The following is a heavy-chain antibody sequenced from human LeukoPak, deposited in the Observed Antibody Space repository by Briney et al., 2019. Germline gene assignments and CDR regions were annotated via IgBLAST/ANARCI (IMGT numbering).Heavy chain of an antibody. CDR3: AKERGGQDWYFDL. V-gene: IGHV3-33*03. D-gene: IGHD3-10*01. Sequence: GGSLRLSCTASGFNFSDYDMDWVRQAPGKGLEWVAVIWDDGSNKHYADSVKGRFTISRDNSKNTLYLQMNSLRAEDTAMYYCAKERGGQDWYFDLWGRGTLVTVSS. CDR2: IWDDGSNK. J-gene: IGHJ2*01. CDR1: GFNFSDYD.